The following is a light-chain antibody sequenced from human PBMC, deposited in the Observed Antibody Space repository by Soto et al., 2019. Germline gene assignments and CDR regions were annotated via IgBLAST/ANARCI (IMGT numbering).Light chain of an antibody. CDR3: QQYGEMPLT. J-gene: IGKJ4*01. V-gene: IGKV3-15*01. Sequence: EIVMTQSPATLSVSPGGRATLSCRARQSISDTLAWYQQKPGQAPRLLIYGASTRAPGFPARFSGSGSGTDFTLNIEGLEPEDFAVYYCQQYGEMPLTFGGGTKVEI. CDR1: QSISDT. CDR2: GAS.